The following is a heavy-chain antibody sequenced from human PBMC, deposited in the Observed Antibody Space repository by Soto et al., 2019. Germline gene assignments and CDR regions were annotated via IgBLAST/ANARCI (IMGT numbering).Heavy chain of an antibody. Sequence: PSETLSLTCNMSGDSYSISTYSWSWIRQPPGKALQWIGFIYQSGVTSYNPSLASRVSISLDRSNNQCSLKLKSVTAADTAVYHCARDHPNSYVHGYRYYDLWGRGTLVTVSS. V-gene: IGHV4-30-2*01. J-gene: IGHJ2*01. CDR2: IYQSGVT. D-gene: IGHD2-21*02. CDR1: GDSYSISTYS. CDR3: ARDHPNSYVHGYRYYDL.